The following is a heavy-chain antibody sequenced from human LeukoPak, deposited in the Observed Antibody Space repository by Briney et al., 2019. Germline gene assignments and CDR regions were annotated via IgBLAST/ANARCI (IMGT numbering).Heavy chain of an antibody. V-gene: IGHV4-4*07. Sequence: SETLSLTCTVSGGSINNYYWTWIRQPAGKGLEWVGRTYSTGSTNYNPSLKSRVTMSVDTSRNHFSLKLGSVTAADTAVYYCARANDYYYYMDVWGKGTTVIVSS. CDR1: GGSINNYY. D-gene: IGHD3-16*01. J-gene: IGHJ6*03. CDR2: TYSTGST. CDR3: ARANDYYYYMDV.